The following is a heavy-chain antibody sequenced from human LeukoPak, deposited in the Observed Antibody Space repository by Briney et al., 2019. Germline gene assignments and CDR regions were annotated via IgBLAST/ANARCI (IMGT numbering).Heavy chain of an antibody. CDR3: ARDRSISAAGDTY. CDR2: VNRDGSST. V-gene: IGHV3-74*01. CDR1: GFTFSNYA. D-gene: IGHD6-13*01. J-gene: IGHJ4*02. Sequence: GGFLRLSCAASGFTFSNYAMSWVRQAPGKGLVWVSRVNRDGSSTSYADSVKGRFTISRDNAKNTLSLQMNSLRAEDTAVYYCARDRSISAAGDTYWGQGTLVTVSS.